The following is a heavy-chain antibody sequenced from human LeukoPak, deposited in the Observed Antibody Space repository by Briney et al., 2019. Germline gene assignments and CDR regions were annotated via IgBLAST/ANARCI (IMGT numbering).Heavy chain of an antibody. CDR1: GFTFSTYS. CDR3: ASMEFLDH. CDR2: ISNSSNTI. Sequence: PGGSLRLSCAASGFTFSTYSMNRVRQAPGKGLEWISYISNSSNTIYYADSVKGRFTISRDNAKNSLFLQMNSLRVEDTAVYYCASMEFLDHWGQGTLVTVSS. J-gene: IGHJ4*02. D-gene: IGHD3-10*01. V-gene: IGHV3-48*01.